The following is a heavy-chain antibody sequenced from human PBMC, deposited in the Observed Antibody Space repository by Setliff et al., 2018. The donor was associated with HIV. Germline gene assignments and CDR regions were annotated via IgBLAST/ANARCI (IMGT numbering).Heavy chain of an antibody. D-gene: IGHD3-22*01. Sequence: PSETLSLTCRLSGDSIVFDDSTRSYHCSWIRQPPGKGLEWIGSTPYRGRTNYNPSLRSRVTISLDTSKNQLSLKLSSVTAANTAVYYCARAPGAYYYDSSGYPIGIRFDYWGQGTLVTVSS. CDR3: ARAPGAYYYDSSGYPIGIRFDY. J-gene: IGHJ4*02. CDR1: GDSIVFDDSTRSYH. V-gene: IGHV4-39*07. CDR2: TPYRGRT.